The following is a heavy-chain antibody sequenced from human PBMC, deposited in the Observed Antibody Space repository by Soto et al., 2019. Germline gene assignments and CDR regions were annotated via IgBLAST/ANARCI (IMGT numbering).Heavy chain of an antibody. J-gene: IGHJ6*02. Sequence: QVQLVQSGAEVKKPGASVKVSCKVSGYTLTELSMHWVRQAPGKGLEWMGGFDPEDGETIYAQKFQCRVTMTEDTSTDTAYMELSSLRSENTAVYYCATFSPRGERYYYYAIDVWGQGTTVTVSS. D-gene: IGHD1-1*01. V-gene: IGHV1-24*01. CDR1: GYTLTELS. CDR3: ATFSPRGERYYYYAIDV. CDR2: FDPEDGET.